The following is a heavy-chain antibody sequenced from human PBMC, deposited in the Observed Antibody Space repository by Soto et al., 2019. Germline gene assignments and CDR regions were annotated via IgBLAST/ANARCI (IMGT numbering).Heavy chain of an antibody. V-gene: IGHV1-2*04. CDR2: INPNSGGT. J-gene: IGHJ6*02. CDR3: ARDATAYNWGYYYYGMDV. CDR1: GYTFTGYY. Sequence: ASVKVSCKASGYTFTGYYMHWVRQAPGQGLEWMGWINPNSGGTNYAQKFQGWVTMTRDTSISTAYMELSRLRSADTAVYYCARDATAYNWGYYYYGMDVWGQGTTVTVSS. D-gene: IGHD1-1*01.